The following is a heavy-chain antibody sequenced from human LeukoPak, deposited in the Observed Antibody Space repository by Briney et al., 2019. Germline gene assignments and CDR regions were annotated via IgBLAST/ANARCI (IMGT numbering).Heavy chain of an antibody. D-gene: IGHD6-13*01. CDR3: ARYPLSYSSNWHYYFDY. CDR2: MSVSNGNT. V-gene: IGHV1-18*01. J-gene: IGHJ4*02. Sequence: ASVKVSCKASGYTLPSYVVSWVRQAPGQGLGWMGWMSVSNGNTNYAQKLQGRVTMTTDTSTSTDYMELRSLRSDDTAVYYCARYPLSYSSNWHYYFDYWGQGTLLTVSS. CDR1: GYTLPSYV.